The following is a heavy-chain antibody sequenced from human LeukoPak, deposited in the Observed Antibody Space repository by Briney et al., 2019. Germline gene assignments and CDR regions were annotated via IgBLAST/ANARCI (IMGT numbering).Heavy chain of an antibody. J-gene: IGHJ5*02. CDR3: ARGPIAAAGITRRYNWFDP. D-gene: IGHD6-13*01. Sequence: SETLSLTCAVYGGSFSGYYWSWIRQPPGKGLEWIGEINHSGSTNYNPSLKSRVTISVYTSKNQFSLKLSSVTAADTAVYYCARGPIAAAGITRRYNWFDPWGQGTLVTVSS. V-gene: IGHV4-34*01. CDR2: INHSGST. CDR1: GGSFSGYY.